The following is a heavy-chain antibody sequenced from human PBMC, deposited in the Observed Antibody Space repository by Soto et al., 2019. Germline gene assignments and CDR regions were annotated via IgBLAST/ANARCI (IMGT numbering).Heavy chain of an antibody. CDR1: GFTFSNYG. Sequence: GGSLRLSCAASGFTFSNYGMHWVRQAPGRGLEWVAVIWYGGSNKYYADSVKGRFTISRDNSKYTLYVQMNSLRAEDTAVYYCARDPSHESGSYLDYWGQGALVNVS. V-gene: IGHV3-33*01. CDR3: ARDPSHESGSYLDY. J-gene: IGHJ4*02. CDR2: IWYGGSNK. D-gene: IGHD3-10*01.